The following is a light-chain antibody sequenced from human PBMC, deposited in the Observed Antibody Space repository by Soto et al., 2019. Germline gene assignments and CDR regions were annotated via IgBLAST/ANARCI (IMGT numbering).Light chain of an antibody. CDR1: SSDVGSYNY. CDR2: EVT. CDR3: SSYAGSNEYV. Sequence: QSALTQPPSAPGSPGQSVTISCTGTSSDVGSYNYVSWYQQHPGKAPKLMIYEVTKRPSGVPDRFSGSKSGNTASLTVSGLQAEDEADYYCSSYAGSNEYVFGTGTKLTVL. V-gene: IGLV2-8*01. J-gene: IGLJ1*01.